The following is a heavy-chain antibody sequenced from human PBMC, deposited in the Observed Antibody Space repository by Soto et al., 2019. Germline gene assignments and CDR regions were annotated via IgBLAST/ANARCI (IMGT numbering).Heavy chain of an antibody. CDR1: GYTFTSYD. Sequence: ASVKVSCKASGYTFTSYDINWVRQATGQGLEWMGWINAGNGNTKYSQKFQGRVTITRDTSASTVYMELSSLRSEDTAVYYCARDASPTHYYDTSAYDYWGQGTLVTVSS. V-gene: IGHV1-3*01. J-gene: IGHJ4*02. D-gene: IGHD3-22*01. CDR2: INAGNGNT. CDR3: ARDASPTHYYDTSAYDY.